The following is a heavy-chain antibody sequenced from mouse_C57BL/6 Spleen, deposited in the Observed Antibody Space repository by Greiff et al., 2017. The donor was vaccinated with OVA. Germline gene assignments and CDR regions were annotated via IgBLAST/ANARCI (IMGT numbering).Heavy chain of an antibody. V-gene: IGHV1-52*01. CDR2: IDPSDSET. Sequence: QVQLQQPGAELVRPGSSVKLSCKASGYTFTSYWMHWVKQRPIQGLEWIGNIDPSDSETHYNQKFKDKATLTVDKSSSTAYMQLSSLTSDDSAVYYCARGGPNYDCYGDWFAYWGQGTLVTVSA. CDR3: ARGGPNYDCYGDWFAY. CDR1: GYTFTSYW. D-gene: IGHD2-4*01. J-gene: IGHJ3*01.